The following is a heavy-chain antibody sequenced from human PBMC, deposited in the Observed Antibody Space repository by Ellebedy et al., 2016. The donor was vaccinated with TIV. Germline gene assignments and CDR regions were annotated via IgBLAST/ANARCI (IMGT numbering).Heavy chain of an antibody. CDR1: GFTFSSYG. J-gene: IGHJ4*02. Sequence: GESLKISCAASGFTFSSYGMHWVRQAPGKGLEWVAVIWYDGSNKYYADSVKGRFTISRDNSKNTLYLQINSLRAEDTAVYYCAKSTSILWVDYWGQGTLVTVSS. CDR3: AKSTSILWVDY. D-gene: IGHD2-21*01. CDR2: IWYDGSNK. V-gene: IGHV3-33*06.